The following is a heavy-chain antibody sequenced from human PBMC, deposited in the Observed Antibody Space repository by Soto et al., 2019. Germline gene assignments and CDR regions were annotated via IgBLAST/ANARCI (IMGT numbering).Heavy chain of an antibody. V-gene: IGHV1-69*13. Sequence: SVKVSCKASGGTFSSYAISWVRQAPGQGLEWMGGIIPIFGTANYAQKFQGRVTITADESTSTAYMELSSLRSEDTAVYYCARPSMSNLYYYYGMDVWGQGTTVTVSS. CDR3: ARPSMSNLYYYYGMDV. CDR1: GGTFSSYA. CDR2: IIPIFGTA. J-gene: IGHJ6*02.